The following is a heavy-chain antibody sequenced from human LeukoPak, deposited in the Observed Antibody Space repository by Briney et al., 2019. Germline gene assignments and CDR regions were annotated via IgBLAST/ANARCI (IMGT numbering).Heavy chain of an antibody. J-gene: IGHJ4*02. D-gene: IGHD2-2*01. Sequence: GSLRLSCAPSGFSFRSFSMNWVRQAPGKGLEWVASISSVGTHIHYADSVKGRFTITRDNPKNSLNLQLNSLRAEDTAVYYCARDLNYANDYWGQGTLVTVSS. CDR1: GFSFRSFS. CDR2: ISSVGTHI. V-gene: IGHV3-21*01. CDR3: ARDLNYANDY.